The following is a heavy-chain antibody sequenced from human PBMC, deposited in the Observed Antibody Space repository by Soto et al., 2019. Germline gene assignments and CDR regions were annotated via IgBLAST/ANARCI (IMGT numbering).Heavy chain of an antibody. CDR2: IYYSGST. J-gene: IGHJ4*02. V-gene: IGHV4-59*01. CDR3: SREVRYCSSTSCSRRGYYFDY. Sequence: PSETLSLTCTVSGGSISSYYWSWIRQPPGKGLEWIGYIYYSGSTNYNPSLKSRVTISVDTSKNQFSLKLRSVTAADTAVYYFSREVRYCSSTSCSRRGYYFDYWGQGTLVTVSS. CDR1: GGSISSYY. D-gene: IGHD2-2*01.